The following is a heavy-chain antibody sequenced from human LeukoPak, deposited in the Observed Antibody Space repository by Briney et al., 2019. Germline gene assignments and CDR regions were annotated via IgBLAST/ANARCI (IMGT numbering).Heavy chain of an antibody. J-gene: IGHJ5*01. CDR3: ARQDGLWVGDLGGWFDF. CDR2: ISTTGST. CDR1: GTSISRHY. Sequence: SETLSLTCTVSGTSISRHYWSWLRQSAGLGLEWLGYISTTGSTTYNPSLEGRVTMSEDTSQSQLSLTLSSVTAADTAVYFCARQDGLWVGDLGGWFDFWGQGIQVTASS. D-gene: IGHD3-10*01. V-gene: IGHV4-4*09.